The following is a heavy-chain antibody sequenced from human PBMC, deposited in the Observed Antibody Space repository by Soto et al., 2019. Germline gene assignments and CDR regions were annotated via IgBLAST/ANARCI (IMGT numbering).Heavy chain of an antibody. D-gene: IGHD2-15*01. CDR1: GYTFTGYY. CDR3: ARELGYCSGGPSGCYYYGMDV. Sequence: ASVKVSCKASGYTFTGYYMHWVRQSPGQGLEWMGWINPNSGGTNYAQKFQGRVTMTRDTSISTAYMELSRLRSDDTAVYYCARELGYCSGGPSGCYYYGMDVWGQGTTVTVSS. J-gene: IGHJ6*02. CDR2: INPNSGGT. V-gene: IGHV1-2*02.